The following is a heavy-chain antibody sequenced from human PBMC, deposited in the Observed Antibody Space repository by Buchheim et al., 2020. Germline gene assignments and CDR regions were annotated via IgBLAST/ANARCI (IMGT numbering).Heavy chain of an antibody. CDR2: IYHSGST. CDR3: ARAIRYFDWTNDPPSYFDY. D-gene: IGHD3-9*01. J-gene: IGHJ4*02. CDR1: VGSISSGGYS. V-gene: IGHV4-30-2*01. Sequence: QLQLQESGSGLVKPSQTLSLTCAVSVGSISSGGYSWSWIRQPPGKGLEWIGYIYHSGSTYYNPSLKSRVTISVDRSKNQFSLKLSAVTAADTAVYYCARAIRYFDWTNDPPSYFDYWGQGTL.